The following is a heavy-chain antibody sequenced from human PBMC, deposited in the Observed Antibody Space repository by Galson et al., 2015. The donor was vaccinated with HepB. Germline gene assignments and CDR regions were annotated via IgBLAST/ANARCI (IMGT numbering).Heavy chain of an antibody. J-gene: IGHJ4*02. CDR1: GYTLTELS. CDR3: GTLPARTYTSSVPDY. D-gene: IGHD2-2*02. CDR2: FDREDDET. V-gene: IGHV1-24*01. Sequence: SVKVSCKVSGYTLTELSIHWVRQAPGKGLEWVGGFDREDDETFYAQKFQGRVAMTEDTSTDTAYMELRSLSSEDTAVYYCGTLPARTYTSSVPDYWGQGTLVTVSS.